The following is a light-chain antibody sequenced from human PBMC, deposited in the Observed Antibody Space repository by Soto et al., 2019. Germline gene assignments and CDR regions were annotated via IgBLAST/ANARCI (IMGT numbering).Light chain of an antibody. CDR1: QSVRDK. V-gene: IGKV3-15*01. J-gene: IGKJ5*01. Sequence: ETVMTQSPATLSVSPGERATLSCRATQSVRDKVAWYQQKPGQAPRLLIYGASTRANGIPARFSGSGSGAEFPLTISSLQSEDSAVSYCQQYNKWFSITFGQGTRLEIK. CDR2: GAS. CDR3: QQYNKWFSIT.